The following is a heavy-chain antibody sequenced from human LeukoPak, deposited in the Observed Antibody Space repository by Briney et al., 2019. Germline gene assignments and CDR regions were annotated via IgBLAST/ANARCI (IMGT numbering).Heavy chain of an antibody. V-gene: IGHV3-11*04. CDR1: GFTFSDYY. J-gene: IGHJ3*02. CDR3: ARVLYDSSGDAFDI. Sequence: GGSLRLSCAASGFTFSDYYMSWIRQAPGKGLEWVSYISSSGSTIYYADSVKGRFTISRDNAKNSLYLQMNSLRAEDTAVYYCARVLYDSSGDAFDIWGQGTMVTVSS. D-gene: IGHD3-22*01. CDR2: ISSSGSTI.